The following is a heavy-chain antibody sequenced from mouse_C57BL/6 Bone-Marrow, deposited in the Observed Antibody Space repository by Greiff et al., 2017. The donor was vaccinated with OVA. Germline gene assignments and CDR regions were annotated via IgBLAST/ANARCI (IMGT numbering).Heavy chain of an antibody. CDR3: ARFYYCSSYRYYDV. CDR1: GYTFTSYW. J-gene: IGHJ1*03. Sequence: QVQLQQPGAELVKPGASVKLSCKASGYTFTSYWMHWVKQRPGQGLEWIGMIHPNSGSTNYNEKFKSKATLTVDKSSSTAYMQLRSLTSEDSAVYDCARFYYCSSYRYYDVWGTGTTVTVSS. CDR2: IHPNSGST. V-gene: IGHV1-64*01. D-gene: IGHD1-1*01.